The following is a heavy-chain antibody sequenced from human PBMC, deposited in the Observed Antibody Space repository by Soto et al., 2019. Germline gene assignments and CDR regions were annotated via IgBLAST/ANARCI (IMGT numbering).Heavy chain of an antibody. V-gene: IGHV3-30-3*01. J-gene: IGHJ5*02. CDR2: ISYDGSNK. CDR1: GFTFSSYA. Sequence: GGSLRLSCAASGFTFSSYAMHWVRQAPGKGLEWVAVISYDGSNKYYADSVKGRFTISRDNSKNTLYLQMNSLRAEDTAVYYCARITMVDTWGQGT. CDR3: ARITMVDT. D-gene: IGHD3-10*01.